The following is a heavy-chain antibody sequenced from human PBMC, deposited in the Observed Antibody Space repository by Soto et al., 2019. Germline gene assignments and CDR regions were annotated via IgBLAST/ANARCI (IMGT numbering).Heavy chain of an antibody. CDR2: IYYSGSA. D-gene: IGHD3-10*01. J-gene: IGHJ6*02. CDR3: ARGVGFGYYYYHMDL. CDR1: GDSVTSVSDY. Sequence: SETLSLTCTVSGDSVTSVSDYWSWIRQPPGKGLEWIGYIYYSGSADYNPSLGSRVTISIDTSKNQFSLKLTPVTAADTAVYYCARGVGFGYYYYHMDLWGQGTTVTVSS. V-gene: IGHV4-61*01.